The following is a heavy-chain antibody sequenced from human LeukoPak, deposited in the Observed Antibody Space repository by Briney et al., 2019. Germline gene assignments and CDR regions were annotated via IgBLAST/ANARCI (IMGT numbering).Heavy chain of an antibody. V-gene: IGHV4-39*07. CDR2: IYYSGST. Sequence: SETLSLTCTVSGGSISSSSYYWGWIRQPPGKGLEWIGSIYYSGSTYYNPSLKSRVTISVDTSKNQFSLKLSSVTAADTAVYYCARDIPGYGDYAAAFDIWGQGTMVTVSS. CDR3: ARDIPGYGDYAAAFDI. CDR1: GGSISSSSYY. J-gene: IGHJ3*02. D-gene: IGHD4-17*01.